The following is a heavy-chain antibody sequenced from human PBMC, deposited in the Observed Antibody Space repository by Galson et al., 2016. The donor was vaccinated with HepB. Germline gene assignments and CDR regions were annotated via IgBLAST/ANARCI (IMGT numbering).Heavy chain of an antibody. CDR1: GFTFTNAW. CDR3: TTPVRIPRWDT. V-gene: IGHV3-15*01. CDR2: IKAKKDGETK. J-gene: IGHJ5*02. Sequence: SLRLSCAASGFTFTNAWMSWVRQAPGKRLEWVGRIKAKKDGETKDYAAPVKGRFTVSRDDSRNMFYLQMNSLKIEDTAVYYCTTPVRIPRWDTWGQGTLVTVSS.